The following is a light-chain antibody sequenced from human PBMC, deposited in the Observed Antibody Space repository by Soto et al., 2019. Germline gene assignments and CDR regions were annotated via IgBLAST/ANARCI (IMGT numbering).Light chain of an antibody. J-gene: IGKJ1*01. Sequence: SAYGRDGDPITCRASQTISSWLAWYQQKPGKAPKLLIYKASTLKSGVPSRFSCIGAGADFRLRSAGLQSLDNPTYDLEGPRCDSGALGHGTKVDI. V-gene: IGKV1-5*03. CDR3: EGPRCDSGA. CDR1: QTISSW. CDR2: KAS.